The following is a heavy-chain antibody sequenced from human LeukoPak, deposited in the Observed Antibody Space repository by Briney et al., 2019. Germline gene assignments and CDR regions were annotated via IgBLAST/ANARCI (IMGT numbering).Heavy chain of an antibody. D-gene: IGHD2-2*01. CDR3: ASECSSTSCYHY. Sequence: GGSLRLSCAASGFTFSNAWMSWVRQAPGKGLEWVSSISSSSSYIYYADSVKGRFTISRDNAKNSLYLQMNSLRAEDTAVYYCASECSSTSCYHYWGQGTLVTVSS. V-gene: IGHV3-21*01. CDR1: GFTFSNAW. J-gene: IGHJ4*02. CDR2: ISSSSSYI.